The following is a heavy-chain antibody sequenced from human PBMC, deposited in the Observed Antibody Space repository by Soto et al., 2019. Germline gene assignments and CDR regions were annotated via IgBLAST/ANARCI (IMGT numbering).Heavy chain of an antibody. Sequence: EVQLVESGGGLVKPGGSLRLSCAASRFSFTNAWLSWVRQAPGKGLEWVGRVKDKNDGGTTDYAAPVKDRFTISRDDSKSTVYLQMNSLKTEDTAIYYCTTDRPDNGTDGDFDYWGQGTLVTVSS. CDR1: RFSFTNAW. J-gene: IGHJ4*02. V-gene: IGHV3-15*01. CDR2: VKDKNDGGTT. CDR3: TTDRPDNGTDGDFDY. D-gene: IGHD1-1*01.